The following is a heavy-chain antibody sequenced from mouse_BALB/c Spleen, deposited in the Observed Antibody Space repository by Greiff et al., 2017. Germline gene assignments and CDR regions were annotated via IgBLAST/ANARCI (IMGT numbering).Heavy chain of an antibody. CDR2: IHYSGST. CDR1: GYSITSGYS. J-gene: IGHJ4*01. CDR3: ARLDYGYDVMDY. D-gene: IGHD2-2*01. V-gene: IGHV3-1*02. Sequence: DVKLQESGPDLVKPSQSLSLTCTVTGYSITSGYSWHWIRQFPGNKLEWMGYIHYSGSTNYNPSLKSRISITRDTSKNQFFLQLNSVTTEDTATYYCARLDYGYDVMDYWGQGTSVTVSS.